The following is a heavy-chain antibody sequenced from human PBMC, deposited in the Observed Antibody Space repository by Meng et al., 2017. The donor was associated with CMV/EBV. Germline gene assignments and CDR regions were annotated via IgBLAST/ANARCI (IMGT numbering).Heavy chain of an antibody. J-gene: IGHJ4*02. CDR3: ARGYPATWYFDH. CDR1: GYILTTYY. D-gene: IGHD2-15*01. Sequence: QGQVVKAGAEGKKPWAYLKISCKASGYILTTYYIHWVRQAPGQGLEWMGMINLVDGNTNVAHKLQGRLSMTRDTSTSTVYMDLSSLRSEDTAMYYCARGYPATWYFDHWGQGTLVTVSS. CDR2: INLVDGNT. V-gene: IGHV1-46*04.